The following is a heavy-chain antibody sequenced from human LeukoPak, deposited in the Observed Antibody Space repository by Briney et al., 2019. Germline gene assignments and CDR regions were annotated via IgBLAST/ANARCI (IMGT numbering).Heavy chain of an antibody. Sequence: ASQTLSLTCTVSGGSISSGDYYWSWIRQPPGKGLEWIGYIYYSGSTYYNPSLKSRVTISVDTSKNQFSLKLSSVTAADTAVYYCARDEGSYYYGSRWFDPWGQGTLVTVSS. D-gene: IGHD3-10*01. J-gene: IGHJ5*02. CDR3: ARDEGSYYYGSRWFDP. CDR2: IYYSGST. V-gene: IGHV4-30-4*08. CDR1: GGSISSGDYY.